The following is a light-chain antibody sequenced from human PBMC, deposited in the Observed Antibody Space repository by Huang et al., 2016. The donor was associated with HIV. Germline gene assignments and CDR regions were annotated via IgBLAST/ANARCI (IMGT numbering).Light chain of an antibody. CDR1: QSFSSSY. V-gene: IGKV3-20*01. CDR2: GAS. J-gene: IGKJ3*01. CDR3: QQYGSSPLFT. Sequence: EIVLTQSPGPLSLSPGVRAPLSCRPSQSFSSSYLAWDQQKPGQSPRLLIYGASSRATGSPDRFNGSGSGTDFTRTISRLEPEDFAVYYCQQYGSSPLFTFGPGTKVDIK.